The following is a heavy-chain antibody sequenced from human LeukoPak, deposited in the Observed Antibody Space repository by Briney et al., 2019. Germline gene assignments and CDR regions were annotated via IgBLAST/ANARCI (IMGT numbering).Heavy chain of an antibody. CDR3: ARGFGSYGSADAPGLYFGMDV. CDR2: INPNNGGT. D-gene: IGHD3-10*01. V-gene: IGHV1-2*04. CDR1: GYTFTGSY. J-gene: IGHJ6*02. Sequence: ASVKVSCKASGYTFTGSYIHWVRQAPGQGLEWMGWINPNNGGTNSAQKFQDSVTMTRDTSINTAYMEVTRLRSDDTAVYYCARGFGSYGSADAPGLYFGMDVWGQGTTVTVSS.